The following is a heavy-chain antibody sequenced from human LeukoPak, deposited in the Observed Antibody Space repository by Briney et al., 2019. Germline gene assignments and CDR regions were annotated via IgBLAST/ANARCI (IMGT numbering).Heavy chain of an antibody. CDR1: NGSIGISTYY. D-gene: IGHD6-13*01. CDR2: IYYSGIT. CDR3: ARRYSSRWYNWFDP. Sequence: PSETLSPTCTVSNGSIGISTYYWGWFRQPPGKGLEWIGSIYYSGITYYNPSLKSRVTISVDTSKKQFSLKLSSVTAADTAVYYCARRYSSRWYNWFDPWGQGTLVTVSS. J-gene: IGHJ5*02. V-gene: IGHV4-39*01.